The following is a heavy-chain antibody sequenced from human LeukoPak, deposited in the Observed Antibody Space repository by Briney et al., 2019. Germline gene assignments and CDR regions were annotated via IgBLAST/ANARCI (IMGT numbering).Heavy chain of an antibody. V-gene: IGHV4-38-2*02. CDR3: ARRGPEGELTTSDY. CDR2: IYHSGST. J-gene: IGHJ4*02. CDR1: GYSISSGYY. D-gene: IGHD4-11*01. Sequence: SETLSLTCTVSGYSISSGYYWGWIRQPPGKGLEWIGSIYHSGSTYYNPSLKSRVTISVDRSKNQFSLKLSSVTAADTAVYYCARRGPEGELTTSDYWGQGTLVTVSS.